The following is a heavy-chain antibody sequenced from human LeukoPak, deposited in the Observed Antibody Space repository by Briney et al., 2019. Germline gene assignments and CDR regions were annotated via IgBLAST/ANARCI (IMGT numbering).Heavy chain of an antibody. J-gene: IGHJ6*03. CDR1: GYSISSGYY. Sequence: SETLSLTCTVSGYSISSGYYWGWIRQPPGKGLEWIGSIYHSGGTYYNPSLKSRVIMSVDTSKNQFSLKLSSVTAADTAVYYCARTTMVRGTYYMDVWGKGTTVTISS. CDR2: IYHSGGT. CDR3: ARTTMVRGTYYMDV. D-gene: IGHD3-10*01. V-gene: IGHV4-38-2*02.